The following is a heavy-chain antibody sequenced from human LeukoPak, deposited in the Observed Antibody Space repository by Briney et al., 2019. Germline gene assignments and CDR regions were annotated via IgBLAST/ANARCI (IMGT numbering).Heavy chain of an antibody. D-gene: IGHD5-12*01. J-gene: IGHJ2*01. CDR3: ARHRKDIVATGGFDL. V-gene: IGHV4-59*08. Sequence: SETLSLTCTVSGGSISSYYWSWIRQPPGKGLEWIGYIYYSGSTNYNPSLKSRVTISVDTSKNQFSLKLSSVTAADTAVYYCARHRKDIVATGGFDLWGRGTLVTVSS. CDR2: IYYSGST. CDR1: GGSISSYY.